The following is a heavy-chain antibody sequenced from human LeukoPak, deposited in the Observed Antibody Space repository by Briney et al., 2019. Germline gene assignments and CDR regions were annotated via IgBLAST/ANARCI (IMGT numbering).Heavy chain of an antibody. CDR3: AKYSSSSNYYYGMDV. CDR1: GFTFSDYY. J-gene: IGHJ6*02. Sequence: PGGSLRLSCAASGFTFSDYYMNWIRQAPGKGLEWLSYISSSHSTDYADSVKGRFTISRDNAKNSLYLQMNSLRAEDTAVYYCAKYSSSSNYYYGMDVWGQGTTVTVSS. D-gene: IGHD6-13*01. CDR2: ISSSHST. V-gene: IGHV3-11*03.